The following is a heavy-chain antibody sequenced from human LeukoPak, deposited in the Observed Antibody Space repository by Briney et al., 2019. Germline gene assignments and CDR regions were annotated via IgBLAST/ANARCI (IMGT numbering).Heavy chain of an antibody. CDR2: MELDGSEE. D-gene: IGHD2-15*01. Sequence: PGGSLRLSCAASGFTFSSYWMSWVRQAPGKGLEWVANMELDGSEEYYVDSVKGRFTISRDNAKNSLYLQMNSLRVDNTAVYYCTRWARYCSGGSCYSWFDPWGQGTLVTVSS. V-gene: IGHV3-7*01. CDR3: TRWARYCSGGSCYSWFDP. CDR1: GFTFSSYW. J-gene: IGHJ5*02.